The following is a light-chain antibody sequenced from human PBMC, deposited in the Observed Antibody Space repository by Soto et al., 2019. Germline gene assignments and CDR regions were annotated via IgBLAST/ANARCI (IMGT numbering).Light chain of an antibody. CDR2: GAS. Sequence: EVVMTQSPATLSVSPGERATLSCRASETVATNLAWYQQKPGQAPRLLISGASTRAAGISDRFRGSGSGTEFTLTISSLRSEDSAIYYCQQYFEWPPMRFGQGTKVEI. CDR1: ETVATN. J-gene: IGKJ1*01. CDR3: QQYFEWPPMR. V-gene: IGKV3-15*01.